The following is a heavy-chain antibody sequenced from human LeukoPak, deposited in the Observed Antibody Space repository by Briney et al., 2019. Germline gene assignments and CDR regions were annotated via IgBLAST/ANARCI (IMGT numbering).Heavy chain of an antibody. Sequence: PGGSLRLSCAASGFTFTSYGMHWFRQAPGKGLEWVSAISGSGGSTYYADSVKGRFTISRDNSKSTLYLQMNSLRAEDTAVYYCAKTNWNDDPLAGFDYWGQGTLVTVSS. CDR3: AKTNWNDDPLAGFDY. V-gene: IGHV3-23*01. CDR1: GFTFTSYG. CDR2: ISGSGGST. J-gene: IGHJ4*02. D-gene: IGHD1-1*01.